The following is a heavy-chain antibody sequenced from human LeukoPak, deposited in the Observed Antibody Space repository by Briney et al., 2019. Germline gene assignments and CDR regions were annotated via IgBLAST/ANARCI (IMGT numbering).Heavy chain of an antibody. D-gene: IGHD3-22*01. CDR2: ISYDGSNK. CDR1: GFTFSSYG. V-gene: IGHV3-30*18. CDR3: AKDRDSSGLDY. Sequence: GGSLRLSCAASGFTFSSYGMHWVRQAPDKGLEWVAVISYDGSNKYYADSVKGRFTISRDNSKNTLYLQMNSLRAEDTAVYYCAKDRDSSGLDYWGQGTLVTVSS. J-gene: IGHJ4*02.